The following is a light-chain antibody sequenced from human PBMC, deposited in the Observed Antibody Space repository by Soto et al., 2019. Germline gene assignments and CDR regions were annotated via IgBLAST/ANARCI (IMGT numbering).Light chain of an antibody. CDR2: DAS. J-gene: IGKJ5*01. CDR3: QQRSNWPLT. CDR1: QSLSSSQ. Sequence: EIVLTQSPGTLSLSPVERATLSCMASQSLSSSQLAWYQQKPGQAPRLLIHDASSRATGISDRFTGSGSGTDFTLTITTLEPEDFAVYYCQQRSNWPLTFGQGTRLEIK. V-gene: IGKV3D-20*02.